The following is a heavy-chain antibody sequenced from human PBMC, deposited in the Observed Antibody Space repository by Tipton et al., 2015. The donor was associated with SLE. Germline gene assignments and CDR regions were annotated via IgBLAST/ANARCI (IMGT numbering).Heavy chain of an antibody. CDR3: AGTPWLVRFEY. J-gene: IGHJ4*02. V-gene: IGHV4-39*01. CDR1: GGSISSTSDY. CDR2: IYYSGST. D-gene: IGHD6-19*01. Sequence: TLSLTCTVSGGSISSTSDYWGWIRQPPGKGLEWIGSIYYSGSTFHNPSLRSRVTISVDTSKNQFSLKLTSVTAADTAVYYCAGTPWLVRFEYWGQGTLVNVSP.